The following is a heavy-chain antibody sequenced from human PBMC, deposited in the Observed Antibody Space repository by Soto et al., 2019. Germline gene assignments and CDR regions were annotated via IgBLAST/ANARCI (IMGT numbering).Heavy chain of an antibody. J-gene: IGHJ4*02. CDR3: ARRLSTVTAEFDF. CDR2: INPDDSDA. Sequence: EVQLVQSGAEVKKPGESLKISCWGSGYSFSTYWIGWVRQVPGKGLEWVGIINPDDSDARYSPSFRGQVTLSADKSITTAYLQWHSLKASDTAMYYCARRLSTVTAEFDFWGQGTLVTVSS. D-gene: IGHD4-17*01. CDR1: GYSFSTYW. V-gene: IGHV5-51*01.